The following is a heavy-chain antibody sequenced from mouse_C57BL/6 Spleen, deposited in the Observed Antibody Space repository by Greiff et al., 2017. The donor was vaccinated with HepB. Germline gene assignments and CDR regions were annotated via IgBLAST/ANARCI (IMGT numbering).Heavy chain of an antibody. CDR2: IYPGDGDT. CDR3: ARSRTTVVADAMDY. CDR1: GYAFSSYW. J-gene: IGHJ4*01. V-gene: IGHV1-80*01. Sequence: VHLVESGAELVKPGASVKISCKASGYAFSSYWMNWVKQRPGKGLEWIGQIYPGDGDTNYNGKFKGKATLTADKSSSTAYMQLSSLTSEDSAVYFCARSRTTVVADAMDYWGQGTSVTVSS. D-gene: IGHD1-1*01.